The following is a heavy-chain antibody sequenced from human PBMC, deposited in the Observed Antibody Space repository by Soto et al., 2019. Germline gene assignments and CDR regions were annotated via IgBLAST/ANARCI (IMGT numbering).Heavy chain of an antibody. V-gene: IGHV3-7*01. CDR2: IKPDGSQK. CDR1: GFTFSTYW. Sequence: EVQLVESGGGLVQPGGSLRLACDVSGFTFSTYWMNWVRQSPGKGLELVANIKPDGSQKTYVDSVKGRFTISRDNAKKSVYLQMTSLRVEDSAVYYCAGWVDDSNYWGQGTLVTVSS. J-gene: IGHJ4*02. CDR3: AGWVDDSNY. D-gene: IGHD2-15*01.